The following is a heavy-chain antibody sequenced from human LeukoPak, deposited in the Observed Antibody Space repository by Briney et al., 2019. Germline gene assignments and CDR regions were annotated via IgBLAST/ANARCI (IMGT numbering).Heavy chain of an antibody. D-gene: IGHD1-7*01. CDR3: ARGSVESSPMETTYYYSGMDV. V-gene: IGHV1-8*01. CDR2: MNPNSGNT. CDR1: GYTFTSYD. J-gene: IGHJ6*02. Sequence: GASVKVSCKASGYTFTSYDINWVRQATGQGLEWMGWMNPNSGNTGYAQKFRGRVTMTRNTSISTAYMELSSLRSEDTAVYYCARGSVESSPMETTYYYSGMDVWGQGTTVTVSS.